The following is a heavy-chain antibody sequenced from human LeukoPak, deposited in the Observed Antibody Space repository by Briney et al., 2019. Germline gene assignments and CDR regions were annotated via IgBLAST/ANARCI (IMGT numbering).Heavy chain of an antibody. CDR3: ARGEWDLLFDY. D-gene: IGHD1-26*01. Sequence: SETLSLTCTVSGGSISGDHWNWIRQPPGKGLEWTGNIYYSGNTNYNPSLKSRVTISVDTSKNQFSLKLSSVTAADTAVYYCARGEWDLLFDYWGQGTLVTVSS. CDR2: IYYSGNT. V-gene: IGHV4-59*01. J-gene: IGHJ4*02. CDR1: GGSISGDH.